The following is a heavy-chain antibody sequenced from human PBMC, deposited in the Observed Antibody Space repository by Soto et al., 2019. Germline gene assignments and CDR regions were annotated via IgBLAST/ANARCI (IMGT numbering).Heavy chain of an antibody. D-gene: IGHD1-26*01. V-gene: IGHV1-18*01. CDR1: GYTFTSYG. J-gene: IGHJ4*02. CDR3: ASYCYFDH. Sequence: QVQLVQSGAEVKKPGDSVRVSCKASGYTFTSYGIGWVRQAPGQGLEWMGWISANNGNTKYAQKVQGRVTMTTDASTSTAYMALRSLRSDDAAVHYCASYCYFDHWGQRTLVTLSS. CDR2: ISANNGNT.